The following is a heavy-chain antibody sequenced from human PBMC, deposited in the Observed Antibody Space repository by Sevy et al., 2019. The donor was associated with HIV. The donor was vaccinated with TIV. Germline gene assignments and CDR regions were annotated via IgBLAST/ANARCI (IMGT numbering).Heavy chain of an antibody. CDR2: ISYTGST. CDR3: ARRGDNNWFDP. Sequence: SETLSLTCTVSGVSISGGGYYWGWIRQPPGKGLESIGSISYTGSTYYNPSLKRRVNISLDTSKNQFSLKLTSVTAAYTAVYYCARRGDNNWFDPWGQGTLVTVSS. J-gene: IGHJ5*02. V-gene: IGHV4-39*01. CDR1: GVSISGGGYY. D-gene: IGHD2-15*01.